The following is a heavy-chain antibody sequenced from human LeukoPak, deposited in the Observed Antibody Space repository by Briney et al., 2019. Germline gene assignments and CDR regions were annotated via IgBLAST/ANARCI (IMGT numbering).Heavy chain of an antibody. Sequence: GGSLRLSCAASGFTFTDYYLSWIRQAPGKGLEGVSYISISGSNTNYADSVKGRFTISRDNAKNSLYLQMNSLRAEDTAVYYCARPQLDRRGWRGAFDIWGQGTMVTVSS. CDR3: ARPQLDRRGWRGAFDI. J-gene: IGHJ3*02. V-gene: IGHV3-11*03. D-gene: IGHD6-19*01. CDR1: GFTFTDYY. CDR2: ISISGSNT.